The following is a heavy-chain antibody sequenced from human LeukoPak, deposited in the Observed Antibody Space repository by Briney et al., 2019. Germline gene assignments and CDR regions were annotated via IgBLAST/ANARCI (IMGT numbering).Heavy chain of an antibody. Sequence: PSETLSLTCAVSGYSISSGYYWGWIRQPPGKGLEWIGSIYHSGSTYYNPSLKSRVTISVDTSKNQFSLELSSVTAADTAVYYCAREYSSGPWGQGTLVTVSS. CDR1: GYSISSGYY. J-gene: IGHJ5*02. D-gene: IGHD6-19*01. CDR3: AREYSSGP. CDR2: IYHSGST. V-gene: IGHV4-38-2*02.